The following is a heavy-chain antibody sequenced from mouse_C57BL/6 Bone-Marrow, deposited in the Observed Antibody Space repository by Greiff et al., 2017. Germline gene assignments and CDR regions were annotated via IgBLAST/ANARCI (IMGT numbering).Heavy chain of an antibody. CDR1: GYAFSSSW. Sequence: QVQLQQSGPELVQPGASVKISCKASGYAFSSSWLNWVKQRPGKGLEWIGRIYPGDGDTNYNGKFKGKATLTADKSSSTAYMQLSSLTSEDSAVYFCARFRGYYVRYFDVWGTGTTVTVSS. CDR2: IYPGDGDT. CDR3: ARFRGYYVRYFDV. D-gene: IGHD2-3*01. J-gene: IGHJ1*03. V-gene: IGHV1-82*01.